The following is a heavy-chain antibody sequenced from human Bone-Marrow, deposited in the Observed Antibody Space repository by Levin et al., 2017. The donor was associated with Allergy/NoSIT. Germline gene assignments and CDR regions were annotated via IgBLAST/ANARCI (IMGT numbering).Heavy chain of an antibody. CDR1: GGSFSGYY. D-gene: IGHD2-8*02. CDR3: ARVPGATAPGGAHYYDYGMDV. J-gene: IGHJ6*02. Sequence: GSLRLSCAVYGGSFSGYYWSWIRQPPGKGLEWIGEINHSGSTNYNPSLKSRVTISVDTSKNQFSLKLSSVTAADTAVYYCARVPGATAPGGAHYYDYGMDVWGQGTTVTVSS. CDR2: INHSGST. V-gene: IGHV4-34*01.